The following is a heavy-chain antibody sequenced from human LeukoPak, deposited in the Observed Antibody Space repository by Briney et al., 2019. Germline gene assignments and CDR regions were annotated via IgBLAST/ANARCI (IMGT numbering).Heavy chain of an antibody. CDR3: VYCSSSSCYKTGNYFDS. D-gene: IGHD2-2*02. V-gene: IGHV3-23*01. CDR2: MSGSGVNT. CDR1: GFTFTSYA. Sequence: GGSLRLSCAASGFTFTSYAKSWVRQAPGEGLEWVLAMSGSGVNTYYADSVKGRFTISGDNSKNTVYLQINSLRAVDTALYYCVYCSSSSCYKTGNYFDSWGQGTPVTVSS. J-gene: IGHJ4*02.